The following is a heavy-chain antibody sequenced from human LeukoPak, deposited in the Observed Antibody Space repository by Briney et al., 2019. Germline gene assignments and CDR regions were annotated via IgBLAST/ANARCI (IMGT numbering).Heavy chain of an antibody. D-gene: IGHD6-13*01. CDR1: GFIFSSYS. CDR3: ARGSRKQQVGPEDS. J-gene: IGHJ4*02. CDR2: ISSSSNYI. V-gene: IGHV3-21*01. Sequence: GSLSLSCTASGFIFSSYSMNWVRPATGKGLDWVSSISSSSNYIYYADTVKSRITASTDKAKNSMYLQMNSQRAEDTTIYYCARGSRKQQVGPEDSWGQGTLVTVSS.